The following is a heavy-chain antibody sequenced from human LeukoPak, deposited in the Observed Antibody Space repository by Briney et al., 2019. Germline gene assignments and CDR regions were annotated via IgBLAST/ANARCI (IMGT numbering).Heavy chain of an antibody. J-gene: IGHJ3*02. Sequence: ASVKVSCKASGYTLTGYYMNWVRQAPGQGLEWLGRMNPKTGGTNFAQSFQGRVTMSRDTSITTAYMELSRLRSDDTAVYYCARVGVGLNDVFDIWGQGTMVTVSS. D-gene: IGHD2-8*01. CDR3: ARVGVGLNDVFDI. CDR2: MNPKTGGT. CDR1: GYTLTGYY. V-gene: IGHV1-2*06.